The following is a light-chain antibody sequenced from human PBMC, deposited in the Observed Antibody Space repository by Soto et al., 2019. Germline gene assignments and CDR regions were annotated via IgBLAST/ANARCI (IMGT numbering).Light chain of an antibody. CDR2: AAS. CDR3: QQYGSSPRK. J-gene: IGKJ1*01. CDR1: QSVSSYY. V-gene: IGKV3-20*01. Sequence: EIVLTQSPGTLSLSPVERATLSCRASQSVSSYYLAWYQQKPGQAPRLLIYAASSRATGIPDRFSGSGSGTDFTLTISRLEPEDFAVYYCQQYGSSPRKFGQGTKVDIK.